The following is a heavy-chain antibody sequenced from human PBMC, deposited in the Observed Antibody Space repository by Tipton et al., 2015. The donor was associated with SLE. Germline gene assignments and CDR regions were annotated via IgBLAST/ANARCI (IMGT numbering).Heavy chain of an antibody. CDR1: GGSISRGHYY. D-gene: IGHD1-26*01. J-gene: IGHJ6*03. Sequence: TLSLTCTVSGGSISRGHYYWTWIRQHPGKGLEWIGYIYDTETTYYNPSLKSRVNISVDPSRNQFSLKLNFVTAADTAVYYCARLPREWEVNALYYYFYYADVCGKGTPVTVSS. CDR3: ARLPREWEVNALYYYFYYADV. CDR2: IYDTETT. V-gene: IGHV4-30-4*01.